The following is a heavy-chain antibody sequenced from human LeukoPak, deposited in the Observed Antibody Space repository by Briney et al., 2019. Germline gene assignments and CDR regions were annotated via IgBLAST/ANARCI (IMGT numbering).Heavy chain of an antibody. J-gene: IGHJ4*02. V-gene: IGHV4-39*02. CDR3: AREGYCSSTSCFPGPDY. CDR2: IYYSGST. Sequence: SETLSLTCTVFGGSISSSSYYWGWIRQPPGKGLEWIGSIYYSGSTYYNPSLKSRVTISVDTSKNQFSLKLSSVTAADTAVYYCAREGYCSSTSCFPGPDYWGQGTLVTVSS. CDR1: GGSISSSSYY. D-gene: IGHD2-2*01.